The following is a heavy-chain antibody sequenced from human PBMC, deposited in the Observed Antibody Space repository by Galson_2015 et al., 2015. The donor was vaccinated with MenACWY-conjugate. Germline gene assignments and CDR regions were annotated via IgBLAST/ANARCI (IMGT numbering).Heavy chain of an antibody. J-gene: IGHJ4*02. CDR3: ARGLAVTDFYSFDS. CDR1: GGSITSYY. D-gene: IGHD6-19*01. CDR2: IYYSGST. Sequence: SEPLSLTCTVSGGSITSYYWHWIRQTPGKGLEWIGFIYYSGSTNYSPSLMSRLTISVDRSRNHFSLSLTSVTAADTAVYYCARGLAVTDFYSFDSWGQGTLVTVSS. V-gene: IGHV4-59*08.